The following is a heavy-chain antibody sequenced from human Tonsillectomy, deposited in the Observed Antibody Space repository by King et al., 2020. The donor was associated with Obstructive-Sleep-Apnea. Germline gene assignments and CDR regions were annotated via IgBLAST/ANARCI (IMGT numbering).Heavy chain of an antibody. J-gene: IGHJ4*02. CDR3: ASYRGSGMGFLEMDY. D-gene: IGHD3-10*01. V-gene: IGHV4-4*02. CDR1: GGSISSSNW. CDR2: IDHSGST. Sequence: VQLQESGPGLVKPSGTLSLTCAVSGGSISSSNWWSWVRQPPGKGLEWIGEIDHSGSTNYNPSLKSRVTISVDKSKNQFSLKLSSVTAADTAVYYCASYRGSGMGFLEMDYWGQGTLVTVSS.